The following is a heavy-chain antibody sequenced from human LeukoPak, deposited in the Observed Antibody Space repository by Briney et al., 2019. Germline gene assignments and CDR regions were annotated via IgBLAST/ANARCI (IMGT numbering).Heavy chain of an antibody. Sequence: SETLSLTCSVSGGSISSYYWSWIRQSPGKGLECIGYIHYTGSTNYNPSLKSRVTISVETSKNQFSLKLKSVTAADTAVYYCARGGYYGSGNDFRFDPWGQGTLVTVSS. CDR1: GGSISSYY. CDR3: ARGGYYGSGNDFRFDP. CDR2: IHYTGST. V-gene: IGHV4-59*01. D-gene: IGHD3-10*01. J-gene: IGHJ5*02.